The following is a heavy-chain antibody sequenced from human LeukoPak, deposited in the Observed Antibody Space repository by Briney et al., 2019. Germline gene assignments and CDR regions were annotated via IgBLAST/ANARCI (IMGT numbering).Heavy chain of an antibody. V-gene: IGHV3-7*01. CDR1: GFTFSSYW. CDR2: INQDGTEK. J-gene: IGHJ4*02. Sequence: GGSLRLSCAASGFTFSSYWMNWARQDPGEGLEWVANINQDGTEKFYVDSVKGRFTISRDNAKNSLYLQMNSLTGEDTAVYYCARARASGRSGFDYWGQGTLVTVSS. D-gene: IGHD2-15*01. CDR3: ARARASGRSGFDY.